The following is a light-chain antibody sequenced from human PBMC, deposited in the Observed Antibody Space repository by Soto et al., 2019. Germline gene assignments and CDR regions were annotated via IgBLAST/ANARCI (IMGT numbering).Light chain of an antibody. V-gene: IGKV3D-20*01. CDR2: DAS. CDR1: QSVSSSY. Sequence: EIVLTQSPATLSLSPGERATLSCGASQSVSSSYLAWYQQKPGLAPRLLIYDASSRAPGIPDRFSGSGSGTDFTLTISRLEPEDFAVYYCQQYGSSLLFTFGPGTKVDIK. J-gene: IGKJ3*01. CDR3: QQYGSSLLFT.